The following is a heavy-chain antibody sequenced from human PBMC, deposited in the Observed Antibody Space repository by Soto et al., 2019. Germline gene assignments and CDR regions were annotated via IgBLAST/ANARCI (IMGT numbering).Heavy chain of an antibody. CDR3: ARAGEYYYGSGSYYGFDY. Sequence: QVQLVQSGAEVKKPGASVKVSCKASGYTFTSYYMHWVRQAPGQGLEWMGIINPSGGSTSYAQKFQGRVNMTRDTSTSTGDMELSSLRSEDTAVYYCARAGEYYYGSGSYYGFDYWGQGTLVTVSS. V-gene: IGHV1-46*01. CDR1: GYTFTSYY. CDR2: INPSGGST. D-gene: IGHD3-10*01. J-gene: IGHJ4*02.